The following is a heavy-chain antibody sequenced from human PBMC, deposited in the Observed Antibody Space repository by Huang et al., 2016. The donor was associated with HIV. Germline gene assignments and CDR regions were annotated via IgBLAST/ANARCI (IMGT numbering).Heavy chain of an antibody. V-gene: IGHV1-18*01. CDR2: ISASSGDT. CDR3: ARDPKYHRIGYYRQRRGIDI. J-gene: IGHJ3*02. CDR1: GYTFTSYG. Sequence: QIQLMQSGPELKQPGASVKVSCKASGYTFTSYGITWVGQAPGQGPEWMGLISASSGDTEYAQKFQGRVTLTTDTSTNIAYMELRSLRSDDTAKYYCARDPKYHRIGYYRQRRGIDIWGQGTMVIVSS. D-gene: IGHD3-22*01.